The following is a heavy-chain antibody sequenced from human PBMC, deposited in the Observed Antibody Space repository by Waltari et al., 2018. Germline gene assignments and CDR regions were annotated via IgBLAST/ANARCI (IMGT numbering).Heavy chain of an antibody. D-gene: IGHD1-26*01. Sequence: QVHLVQSAAEVKSPGATVKVSCKTSGYSFTSYDIQWVRQATGQGPEWMGGMNPSGGDTDYAQKFQGRVTMTTNTSISTAYLHLSSLRSEDTAVYYCARAVGGAARGYYGMDVWGQGTTVTVSS. J-gene: IGHJ6*02. CDR1: GYSFTSYD. CDR2: MNPSGGDT. V-gene: IGHV1-8*01. CDR3: ARAVGGAARGYYGMDV.